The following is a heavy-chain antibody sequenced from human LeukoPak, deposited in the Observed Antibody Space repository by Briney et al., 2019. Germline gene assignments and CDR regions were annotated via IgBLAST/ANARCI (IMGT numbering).Heavy chain of an antibody. Sequence: PSETLSLTCTVSGDSISSTSYYWDWIRQPPGKGLEWIGSIYNSGTTYYNPSLKSRVTISVDTSKNQFSLKVSSVTAADAAVYYCASRVYGLGSFNYWGQGTLVTVSS. D-gene: IGHD3-10*01. CDR2: IYNSGTT. CDR1: GDSISSTSYY. V-gene: IGHV4-39*01. J-gene: IGHJ4*01. CDR3: ASRVYGLGSFNY.